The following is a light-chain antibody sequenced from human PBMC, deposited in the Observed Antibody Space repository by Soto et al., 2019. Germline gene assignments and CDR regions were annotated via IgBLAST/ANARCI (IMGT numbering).Light chain of an antibody. CDR1: SSDVGAYNY. CDR2: EVS. V-gene: IGLV2-8*01. Sequence: QSVLTQPPSASGSPGQSVTISCTGTSSDVGAYNYVSWYQQHPGKAPKLMIYEVSKRPSGVPDRFSGSKSGNTASLTVSELQAEDEADYYCSSYAGSNNFVVFGGGTKLTVL. CDR3: SSYAGSNNFVV. J-gene: IGLJ2*01.